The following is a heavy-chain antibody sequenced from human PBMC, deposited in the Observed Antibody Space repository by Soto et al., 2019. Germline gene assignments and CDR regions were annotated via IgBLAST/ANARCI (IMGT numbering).Heavy chain of an antibody. CDR2: ISGSGGST. D-gene: IGHD3-3*01. CDR3: AKDSFGVVTSNWFDP. V-gene: IGHV3-23*01. CDR1: GFTFSSYA. Sequence: PGGSLRLSCAASGFTFSSYAMSWVRQAPGKGLEWVSAISGSGGSTYYADSVKGRFTISRDNSKNTLYLQMNSLRAEDTAVYYCAKDSFGVVTSNWFDPWGQGTLVTVSS. J-gene: IGHJ5*02.